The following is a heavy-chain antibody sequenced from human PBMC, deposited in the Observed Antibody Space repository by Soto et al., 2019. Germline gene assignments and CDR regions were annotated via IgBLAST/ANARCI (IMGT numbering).Heavy chain of an antibody. CDR3: ASTDSTSWSWFDP. D-gene: IGHD6-13*01. V-gene: IGHV2-26*04. J-gene: IGHJ5*02. Sequence: QVTVKESGPVLVKPTETLTLTCTVSGFSLSNAGLGVSWIRQPPGKALEWLAHIFSNDEKSYSTSLKSRLTISSDTSKSQVVLTMTNMDPVDTAPYYWASTDSTSWSWFDPRGQGTLVTVSS. CDR1: GFSLSNAGLG. CDR2: IFSNDEK.